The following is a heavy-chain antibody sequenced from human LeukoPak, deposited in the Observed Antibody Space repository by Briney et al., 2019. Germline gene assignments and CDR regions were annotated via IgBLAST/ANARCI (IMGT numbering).Heavy chain of an antibody. CDR3: ARGTSGSGSYGYYGMDV. CDR2: INAVNGNT. CDR1: GYTFTSYA. J-gene: IGHJ6*04. V-gene: IGHV1-3*01. Sequence: GASVKVSCKASGYTFTSYAMHWVRQAPGQRLEWMGWINAVNGNTKYSQKFQGRVTITRDTSASTAYMELSSLRSEDTAVYYCARGTSGSGSYGYYGMDVWGKGTTVTVSS. D-gene: IGHD3-10*01.